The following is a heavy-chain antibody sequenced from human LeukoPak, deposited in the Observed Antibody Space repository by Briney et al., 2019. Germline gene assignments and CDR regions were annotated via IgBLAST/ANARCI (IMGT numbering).Heavy chain of an antibody. Sequence: GRSLRLSCAASGFTFDDFAMHWVRQSPGKGPEWVSGISWNSDTTAYSDSVKGRFTISRDNANNSLYLLMNSLRSEDTAFYYCAKAPHYYTSATYWDYFVNWRQGSLVTVSS. D-gene: IGHD3-10*01. CDR2: ISWNSDTT. J-gene: IGHJ4*02. CDR1: GFTFDDFA. CDR3: AKAPHYYTSATYWDYFVN. V-gene: IGHV3-9*01.